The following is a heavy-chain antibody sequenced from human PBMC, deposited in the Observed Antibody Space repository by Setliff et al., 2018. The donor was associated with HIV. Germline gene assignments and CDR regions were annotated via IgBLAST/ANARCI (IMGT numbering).Heavy chain of an antibody. D-gene: IGHD3-10*01. CDR3: AKDSRRGDAYNVGVFDF. Sequence: GSLRLSCVASEFTFSSYAMNWVRQAPGKGLEWVSTISGSGGTKYYADSVKGRFTISRDNSKNTLYLRMDSLRAEDTAIYYCAKDSRRGDAYNVGVFDFWGQGTMVTVS. CDR2: ISGSGGTK. V-gene: IGHV3-23*01. CDR1: EFTFSSYA. J-gene: IGHJ3*01.